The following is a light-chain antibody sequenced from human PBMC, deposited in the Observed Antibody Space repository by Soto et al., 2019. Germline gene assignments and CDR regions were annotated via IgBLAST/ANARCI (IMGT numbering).Light chain of an antibody. CDR1: QSVDTY. CDR3: QQYKNWPPWT. V-gene: IGKV3-15*01. CDR2: DAS. J-gene: IGKJ1*01. Sequence: EIMMTQSPATLSVSPGERATLSCRASQSVDTYLAWYQQKPGQAPRLLMYDASTRATGIPARFSGSGSGTEFTLTIYSLQSEDFAVYYCQQYKNWPPWTFGQGTKVVIK.